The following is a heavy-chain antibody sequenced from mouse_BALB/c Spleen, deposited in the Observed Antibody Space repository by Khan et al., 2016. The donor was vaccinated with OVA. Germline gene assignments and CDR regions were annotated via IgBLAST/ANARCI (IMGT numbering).Heavy chain of an antibody. CDR1: GYTFTNYG. CDR3: ARNGNYWYFEF. V-gene: IGHV9-3-1*01. Sequence: QIQLVQSGPELKKPGETVKISCKASGYTFTNYGMNWVKQAPGKGLKWMGWINTYTGEPTYADDFKGRFAFSLETSASTAYLQINNLKNEDTATYFVARNGNYWYFEFWGAGTTVTVSS. D-gene: IGHD2-1*01. J-gene: IGHJ1*01. CDR2: INTYTGEP.